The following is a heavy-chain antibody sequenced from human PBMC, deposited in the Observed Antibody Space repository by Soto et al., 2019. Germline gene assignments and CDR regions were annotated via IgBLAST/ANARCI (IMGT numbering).Heavy chain of an antibody. Sequence: QLRLQESGPGLVKPSETLSLICSVTGASTSSDYWSWIRQPAGKGLEWIGRIYITGNTNNNPSLWGRVTMSIDTSTNQFSLKLTSVTAADTAVYYCAKEVSYSKYGGTSNRLDAWGQGTLVTVS. J-gene: IGHJ5*02. CDR1: GASTSSDY. D-gene: IGHD4-4*01. V-gene: IGHV4-4*07. CDR2: IYITGNT. CDR3: AKEVSYSKYGGTSNRLDA.